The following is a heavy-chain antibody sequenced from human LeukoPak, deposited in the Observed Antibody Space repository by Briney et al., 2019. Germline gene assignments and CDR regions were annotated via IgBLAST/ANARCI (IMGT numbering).Heavy chain of an antibody. CDR1: GFTFSGFW. Sequence: GGSLRLSCAVSGFTFSGFWMSWSRQAPGKGLEWVASINSDGSEGYYADVVKSRFTISRDNAKNSLYLQINSLRAEDTAVYYCARSTRYSGSYLWFDPWGQGTLVTVSS. CDR2: INSDGSEG. CDR3: ARSTRYSGSYLWFDP. V-gene: IGHV3-7*01. J-gene: IGHJ5*02. D-gene: IGHD1-26*01.